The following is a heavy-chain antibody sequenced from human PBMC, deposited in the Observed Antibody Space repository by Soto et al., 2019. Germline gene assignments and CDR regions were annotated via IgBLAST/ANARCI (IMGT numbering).Heavy chain of an antibody. CDR2: ISDSGRTI. J-gene: IGHJ6*02. CDR3: ARDLLHYDFWSGYSAYFYYGMDV. D-gene: IGHD3-3*01. V-gene: IGHV3-48*03. Sequence: SLRLSCSASGFTFSSYEMNWVRQAPGKGLEWVSYISDSGRTIYYADSVKGRFTVSRDDAQNSVYLQMDSLRAEDTAVYYCARDLLHYDFWSGYSAYFYYGMDVWGQGTTVTVSS. CDR1: GFTFSSYE.